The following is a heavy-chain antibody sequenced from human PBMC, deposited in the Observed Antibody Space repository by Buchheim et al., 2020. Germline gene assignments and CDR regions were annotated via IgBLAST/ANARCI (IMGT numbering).Heavy chain of an antibody. CDR2: TSRGGSSI. CDR1: GFTFSSYE. V-gene: IGHV3-48*03. Sequence: EVQLVESGGGLVQPGGSLRLSCAASGFTFSSYEMSWVRQAPGKGLEWVSYTSRGGSSIYYADSVKGRFTISRDKAKNSLYLQMNSLRAEDTAVYYCARGNLGTGWFDPWGQGTL. CDR3: ARGNLGTGWFDP. J-gene: IGHJ5*02. D-gene: IGHD3/OR15-3a*01.